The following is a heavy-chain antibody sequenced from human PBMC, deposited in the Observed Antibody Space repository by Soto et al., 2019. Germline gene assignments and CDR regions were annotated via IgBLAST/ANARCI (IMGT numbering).Heavy chain of an antibody. CDR1: GYTFTSYG. D-gene: IGHD3-16*01. CDR3: ARGLNVYYFDY. Sequence: ASVKVSCKASGYTFTSYGISWVRQAPGQGLEWMGWISAYNGNTKYSQKFQGRVTITRDTSASTAYMELSSLRSEDTAVYYCARGLNVYYFDYWGQGTLVTVSS. J-gene: IGHJ4*02. CDR2: ISAYNGNT. V-gene: IGHV1-18*01.